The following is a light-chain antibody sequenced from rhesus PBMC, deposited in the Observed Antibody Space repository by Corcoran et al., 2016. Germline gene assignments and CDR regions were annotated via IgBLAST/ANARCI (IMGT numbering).Light chain of an antibody. CDR1: QGTTND. Sequence: DIQMTQSPSSLSASVGDRVTITCRARQGTTNDLAWYQQKPGETPKLLIYEASSLQSGIPSRFTGSGSGTVFTLTISSLQSEDFATFYCQHYSSTPYSFGQGTKVEIK. CDR3: QHYSSTPYS. J-gene: IGKJ2*01. V-gene: IGKV1-22*01. CDR2: EAS.